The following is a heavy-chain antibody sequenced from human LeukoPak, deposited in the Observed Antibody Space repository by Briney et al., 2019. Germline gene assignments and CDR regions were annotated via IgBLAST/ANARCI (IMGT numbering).Heavy chain of an antibody. V-gene: IGHV3-9*01. CDR2: ISWNSGSI. J-gene: IGHJ4*02. D-gene: IGHD6-19*01. CDR3: AKAFYSSGWYVDY. Sequence: GGSLRLSCAASVFTFDDYAMHWVRHAPGKGLEWVSGISWNSGSIGYADSVKGRFTISRDNAKNSLYLQMNSLRAEDTALYYCAKAFYSSGWYVDYWGQGTLVTVSS. CDR1: VFTFDDYA.